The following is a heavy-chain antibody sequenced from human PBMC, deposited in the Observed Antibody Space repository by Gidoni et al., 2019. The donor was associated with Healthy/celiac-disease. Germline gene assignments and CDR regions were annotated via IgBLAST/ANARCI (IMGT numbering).Heavy chain of an antibody. J-gene: IGHJ6*02. CDR1: GFTFSSYE. D-gene: IGHD5-18*01. V-gene: IGHV3-48*03. CDR2: ISSSGSTI. Sequence: EVQLVESGGGLVQPGGSLRLSCAASGFTFSSYEMNWVRQAPGKELEWVSYISSSGSTIYDADAVKGRFTISRDNAKNSLYLQMNSLRAEDTAVYYCAREQGGDSPTRDYGMDVWGQGTTVTVSS. CDR3: AREQGGDSPTRDYGMDV.